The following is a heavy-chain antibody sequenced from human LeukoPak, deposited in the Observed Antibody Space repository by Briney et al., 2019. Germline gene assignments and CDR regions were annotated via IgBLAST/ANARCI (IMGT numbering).Heavy chain of an antibody. CDR2: ISYDGSNK. CDR1: GFTFSSYG. D-gene: IGHD6-19*01. Sequence: PGGSLRLSCAASGFTFSSYGMHWVRQAPGKGLEWVAVISYDGSNKYYADSVKGRFTISRDNSKNTLYLQMNSLRAEDTAVYYCAKGQRGWPFDYWGQGTLVTVSS. J-gene: IGHJ4*02. CDR3: AKGQRGWPFDY. V-gene: IGHV3-30*18.